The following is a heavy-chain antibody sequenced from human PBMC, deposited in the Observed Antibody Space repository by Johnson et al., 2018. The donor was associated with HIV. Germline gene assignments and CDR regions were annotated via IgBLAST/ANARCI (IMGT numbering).Heavy chain of an antibody. Sequence: EVQLVESGGGLLQPGRSLTLSCAASGLTVSNKYMSWVRQAPGKGPEWVSGISWNSDTIGYADSVKGRFTISRDTAKNSLYLQMNSRRAEDTAVYYCAKDRGLSAFDIWGQGTMVTVSS. V-gene: IGHV3-9*01. CDR2: ISWNSDTI. CDR3: AKDRGLSAFDI. D-gene: IGHD3-10*01. J-gene: IGHJ3*02. CDR1: GLTVSNKY.